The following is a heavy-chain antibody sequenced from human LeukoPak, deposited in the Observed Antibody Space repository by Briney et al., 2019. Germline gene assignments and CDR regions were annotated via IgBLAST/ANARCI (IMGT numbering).Heavy chain of an antibody. CDR1: GFTFSSYA. CDR2: ISWNSGSI. CDR3: AKALMIVVANDAFDI. Sequence: SLRLSCAASGFTFSSYAMYWVRQAPGKGLEWVSGISWNSGSIGYADSVKGRFTISRDNAKNSLYLQMNSLRAEDTALYYCAKALMIVVANDAFDIWGQGTMVTVSS. J-gene: IGHJ3*02. D-gene: IGHD3-22*01. V-gene: IGHV3-9*01.